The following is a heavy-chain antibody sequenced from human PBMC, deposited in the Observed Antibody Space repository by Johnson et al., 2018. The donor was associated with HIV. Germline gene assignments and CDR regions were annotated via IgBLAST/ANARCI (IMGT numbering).Heavy chain of an antibody. CDR2: IAHDASIT. CDR3: AKDDNLGVWYSDAFDV. CDR1: GFTFADYG. J-gene: IGHJ3*01. Sequence: QVQLVESGGGVVQPGGSLRLSCAASGFTFADYGMHWVRQPPGKGLEWVAFIAHDASITHYADSVKGRFTISRDNSKNTLYLHMKSLRPEDTSIYYCAKDDNLGVWYSDAFDVWGQGTVVTVSS. V-gene: IGHV3-30*02. D-gene: IGHD6-19*01.